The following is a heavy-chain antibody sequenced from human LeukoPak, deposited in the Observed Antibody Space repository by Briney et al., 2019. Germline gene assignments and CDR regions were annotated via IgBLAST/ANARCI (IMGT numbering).Heavy chain of an antibody. V-gene: IGHV3-7*03. Sequence: GGSMRLSCAASGFTFSSYWMSWVRQAPGKGRGWVANIKQEGREKYYVDSVKGRFTISRDNAKNSLYLQMNSLRAEDTAVYYCARSPVGASATFDYWGQGTRVTVSS. J-gene: IGHJ4*02. CDR3: ARSPVGASATFDY. CDR1: GFTFSSYW. CDR2: IKQEGREK.